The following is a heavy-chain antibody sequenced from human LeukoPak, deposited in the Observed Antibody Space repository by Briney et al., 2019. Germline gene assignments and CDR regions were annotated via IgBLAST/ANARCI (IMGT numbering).Heavy chain of an antibody. V-gene: IGHV5-10-1*01. J-gene: IGHJ4*02. CDR1: GYSFTSHW. D-gene: IGHD3-22*01. CDR3: ARAPEYYYDSSGYYPYFGY. Sequence: GEALKISCKGSGYSFTSHWISWVRQTPGKGLEWMVRIHPSDSYTIHSPSFQGHVTISADQSISTAYLQWSRLKASDIAMYYCARAPEYYYDSSGYYPYFGYWGQGTLVTVSS. CDR2: IHPSDSYT.